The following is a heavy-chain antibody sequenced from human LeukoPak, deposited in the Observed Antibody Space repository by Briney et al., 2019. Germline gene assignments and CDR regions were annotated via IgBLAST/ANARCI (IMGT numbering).Heavy chain of an antibody. CDR1: GGSISSSSAY. CDR3: VITRGFSYGYFDY. D-gene: IGHD5-18*01. Sequence: SETLSLTCTVSGGSISSSSAYWGWIRQPPGKGLEWIGSIYYSKNTYYNPSLKSRVTISADTSKNQFSLTLGSVSATDTAVYYCVITRGFSYGYFDYWGQGTLVTVSS. J-gene: IGHJ4*02. V-gene: IGHV4-39*01. CDR2: IYYSKNT.